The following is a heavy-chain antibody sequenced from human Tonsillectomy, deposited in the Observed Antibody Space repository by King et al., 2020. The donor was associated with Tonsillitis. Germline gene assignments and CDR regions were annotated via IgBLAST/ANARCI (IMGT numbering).Heavy chain of an antibody. CDR1: GFTFSSYS. CDR3: ARDLNWGFDY. J-gene: IGHJ4*02. Sequence: VQLVESGGGLVQPGGSLRLSCTASGFTFSSYSMNWVRQAPGKGLEWGSYISGNSRAIHYGDSVKGRFTISRDNAKNSLYLQMDSLRAEDTALYYCARDLNWGFDYWGQGTLVTVSS. D-gene: IGHD7-27*01. V-gene: IGHV3-48*01. CDR2: ISGNSRAI.